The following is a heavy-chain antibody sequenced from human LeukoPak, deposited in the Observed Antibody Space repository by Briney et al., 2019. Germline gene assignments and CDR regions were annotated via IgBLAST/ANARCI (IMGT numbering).Heavy chain of an antibody. Sequence: ASVKVSCKASGYTFTSYGISWVRQAPGQGLEWMGWISAYNGNTNYAQKLQGRVTMTTDTSTSTAYMELRSLRSDDTAVYYCARDVPVLNSIAAAGTGVNWFDPWAREPWSPSPQ. CDR3: ARDVPVLNSIAAAGTGVNWFDP. CDR2: ISAYNGNT. V-gene: IGHV1-18*01. J-gene: IGHJ5*02. D-gene: IGHD6-13*01. CDR1: GYTFTSYG.